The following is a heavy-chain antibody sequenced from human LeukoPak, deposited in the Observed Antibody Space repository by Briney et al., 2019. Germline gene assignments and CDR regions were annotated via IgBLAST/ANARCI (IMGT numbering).Heavy chain of an antibody. V-gene: IGHV3-48*01. J-gene: IGHJ4*02. CDR1: GFNFNIWS. CDR2: LSRSTTII. CDR3: ARSGWYDDFDY. Sequence: GGSLRLSCAASGFNFNIWSMNWVRQAPGKGLEWISYLSRSTTIIYYADSLKGRFTISRDNAKNSLYLQMNSLRAEDTAMYYCARSGWYDDFDYLGRGTLVTVSS. D-gene: IGHD6-19*01.